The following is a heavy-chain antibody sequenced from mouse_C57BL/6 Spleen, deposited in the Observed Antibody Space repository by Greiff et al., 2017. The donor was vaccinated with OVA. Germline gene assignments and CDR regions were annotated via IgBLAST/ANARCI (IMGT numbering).Heavy chain of an antibody. CDR2: IYPGDGDT. V-gene: IGHV1-82*01. Sequence: QVQLKESGPELVKPGASVKISCKASGYAFSSSWMNWVKQRPGKGLEWIGRIYPGDGDTNYNGKFKGKATLTADKSSSTAYMQLSSLTSEDSAVYFCARQAYSYFDYWGQGTTLTVSS. J-gene: IGHJ2*01. CDR3: ARQAYSYFDY. D-gene: IGHD2-10*01. CDR1: GYAFSSSW.